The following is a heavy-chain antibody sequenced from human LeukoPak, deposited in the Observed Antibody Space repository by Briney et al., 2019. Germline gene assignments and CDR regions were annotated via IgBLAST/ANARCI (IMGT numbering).Heavy chain of an antibody. V-gene: IGHV1-2*02. D-gene: IGHD2-21*01. Sequence: ASVKVSCKTSGYSFTDYYMHWVRQAPGQGLEWMGWINPNSGGTSSEQKFQGRVTMTRDTSITTVYMEVRWLTSDDTAIYYCARADRLHGGPYLIGPWGLGTLVTVSS. CDR1: GYSFTDYY. CDR2: INPNSGGT. J-gene: IGHJ5*02. CDR3: ARADRLHGGPYLIGP.